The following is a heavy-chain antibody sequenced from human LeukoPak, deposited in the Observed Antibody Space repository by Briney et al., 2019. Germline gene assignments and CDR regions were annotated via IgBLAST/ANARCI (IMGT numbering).Heavy chain of an antibody. J-gene: IGHJ3*02. D-gene: IGHD1-26*01. V-gene: IGHV4-39*01. CDR1: GGSINSSSYY. CDR2: IYYSGNT. CDR3: ARQGAGGRAFDI. Sequence: SETLSLTCTVSGGSINSSSYYWGWIRQPPGKGLDWIGSIYYSGNTYYNPALQSRVTISVDTSKNQFSLKLSSVTAADTAVYNCARQGAGGRAFDIWGQGTMVTVSS.